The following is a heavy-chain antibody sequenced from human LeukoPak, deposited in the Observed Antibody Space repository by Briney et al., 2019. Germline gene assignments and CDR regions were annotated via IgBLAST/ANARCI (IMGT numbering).Heavy chain of an antibody. Sequence: PGGSLRLSCAASGFTLSNYPMGWVRQAPVKGLEWLSAIGEEKSGSWTKSADSVKGRFTISRDNSKNTLYLQMNSLRAEDTAVYYCARDYATMIVVDRLGWYFDLWGRGTLVTVSS. J-gene: IGHJ2*01. CDR2: IGEEKSGSWT. CDR1: GFTLSNYP. CDR3: ARDYATMIVVDRLGWYFDL. D-gene: IGHD3-22*01. V-gene: IGHV3-23*01.